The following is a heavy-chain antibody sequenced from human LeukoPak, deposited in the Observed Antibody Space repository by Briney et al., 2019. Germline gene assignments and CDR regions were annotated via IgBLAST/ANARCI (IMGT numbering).Heavy chain of an antibody. J-gene: IGHJ4*02. Sequence: RSGRSLRLSCAASGFTFSSYAMHWVRQAPGKGLEWVAVISYDGSNKYYADSVKGRFTISRDNSKNTLYLQMNSLRAEDTAVYYCARDKKEKRGNSPLGYWGQGTLVTVSS. V-gene: IGHV3-30-3*01. CDR2: ISYDGSNK. D-gene: IGHD4-23*01. CDR3: ARDKKEKRGNSPLGY. CDR1: GFTFSSYA.